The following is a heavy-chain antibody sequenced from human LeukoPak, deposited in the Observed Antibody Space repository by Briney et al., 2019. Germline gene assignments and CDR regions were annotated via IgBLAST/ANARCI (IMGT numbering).Heavy chain of an antibody. CDR2: IYYSGST. Sequence: PSETLSLTFTVSGGSISSGDYYWSWIRQPPGKGLEWIGYIYYSGSTYYNPYLKSRATISVDTSKNQFSLKLSSVTAADTAVYYCASLGFGESQTLDYWGQGTLVTVSS. J-gene: IGHJ4*02. D-gene: IGHD3-10*01. CDR1: GGSISSGDYY. V-gene: IGHV4-30-4*01. CDR3: ASLGFGESQTLDY.